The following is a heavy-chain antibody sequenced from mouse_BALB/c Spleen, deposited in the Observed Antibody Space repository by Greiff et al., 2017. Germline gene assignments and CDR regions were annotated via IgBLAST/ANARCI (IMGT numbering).Heavy chain of an antibody. CDR2: ISSGGSYT. J-gene: IGHJ4*01. V-gene: IGHV5-6*01. Sequence: EVKLQESGGDLVKPGGSLKLSCAASGFTFSSYGMSWVRQTPDKRLEWVATISSGGSYTYYPDSVKGRFTISRDNAKNTLYLQMCSLKSEVTAMYYCASQWGDVQRTFYAMDYWGQGTSVTVAS. D-gene: IGHD6-1*01. CDR1: GFTFSSYG. CDR3: ASQWGDVQRTFYAMDY.